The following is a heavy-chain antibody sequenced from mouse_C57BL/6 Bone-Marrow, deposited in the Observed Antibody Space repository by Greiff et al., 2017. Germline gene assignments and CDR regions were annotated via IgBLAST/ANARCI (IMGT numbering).Heavy chain of an antibody. D-gene: IGHD3-2*02. Sequence: VQLQQPGAELVMPGASVKLSCKASGYTFTSYWMHWVKQRPGQGLEWIGEIDPSDSYTNYNQKFKGKSTLTVDKSSSTAYMQLSSLTSEDSAVYYCARKRGKRRQRGDYFDYWGQGTTLTVSA. CDR2: IDPSDSYT. V-gene: IGHV1-69*01. CDR3: ARKRGKRRQRGDYFDY. J-gene: IGHJ2*01. CDR1: GYTFTSYW.